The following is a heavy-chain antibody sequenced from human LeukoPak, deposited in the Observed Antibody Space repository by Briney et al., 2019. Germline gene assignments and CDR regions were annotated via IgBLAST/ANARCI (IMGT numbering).Heavy chain of an antibody. D-gene: IGHD2-2*01. CDR2: ISWNSGSI. Sequence: GGSLRLSCAASGFTFDDYAMHWVRQAPGKGLEWVSGISWNSGSIGYADSVKGRFTISRDNAKNSLYLQMNSLRAEDTAVYYCARALDTSSSRYQPFEYWGQGTLVTVSS. CDR3: ARALDTSSSRYQPFEY. J-gene: IGHJ4*02. V-gene: IGHV3-9*01. CDR1: GFTFDDYA.